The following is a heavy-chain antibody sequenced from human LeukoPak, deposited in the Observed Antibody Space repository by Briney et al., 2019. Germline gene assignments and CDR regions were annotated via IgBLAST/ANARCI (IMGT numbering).Heavy chain of an antibody. CDR3: ARTYYYDSSGYPTYYYYYGMDV. D-gene: IGHD3-22*01. V-gene: IGHV1-46*01. CDR1: GYTFTSYY. J-gene: IGHJ6*02. Sequence: ASVKVSCKASGYTFTSYYMHWVRQAPGQGLEWMGIINPSGGSTSYAQKFQGRVTMTRDTSTSTVYTELSSLRSEDTAVYYCARTYYYDSSGYPTYYYYYGMDVWGQGTTVTVSS. CDR2: INPSGGST.